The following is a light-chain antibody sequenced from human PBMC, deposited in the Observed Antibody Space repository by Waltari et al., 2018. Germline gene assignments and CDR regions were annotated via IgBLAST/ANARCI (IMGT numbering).Light chain of an antibody. CDR3: QQYGSSTWT. CDR2: GAS. V-gene: IGKV3-20*01. Sequence: EIVLTQSPGTLSLSPGERATLSCRASQSVSSSYLAWYQQKPGQAPRLLIYGASSRATDIPDRFSGSGSGTDFILTISRLEPEDFAVYYCQQYGSSTWTFGQGTKVEIK. CDR1: QSVSSSY. J-gene: IGKJ1*01.